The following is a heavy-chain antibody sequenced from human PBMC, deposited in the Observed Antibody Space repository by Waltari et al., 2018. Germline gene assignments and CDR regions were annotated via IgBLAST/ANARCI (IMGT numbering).Heavy chain of an antibody. Sequence: QVQLQQWGAGLLKPSETLSLTCAVYGGSFSGYYWCWIRQPPGKGLEWIGEINHSGSTNYNPSLKSRVTISVDTSKNQFSLKLSSVTAADTAVYYCARETTPPPRYYYYYMDVWGKGTTVTISS. J-gene: IGHJ6*03. CDR3: ARETTPPPRYYYYYMDV. CDR1: GGSFSGYY. V-gene: IGHV4-34*01. CDR2: INHSGST. D-gene: IGHD4-4*01.